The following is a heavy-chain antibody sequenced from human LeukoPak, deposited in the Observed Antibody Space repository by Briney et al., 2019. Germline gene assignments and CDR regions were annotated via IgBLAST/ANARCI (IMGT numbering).Heavy chain of an antibody. CDR2: IKQDGSET. CDR3: ALRGTSKVY. V-gene: IGHV3-7*01. J-gene: IGHJ4*02. Sequence: GGSLRLSCAASGFTFGTYWLTWIRQAPGKGLEWVASIKQDGSETYYVDSVKDRFTISRDNAKNSLFLQMNNLRAEDTAVYYCALRGTSKVYWGQGTLVTVSS. D-gene: IGHD2/OR15-2a*01. CDR1: GFTFGTYW.